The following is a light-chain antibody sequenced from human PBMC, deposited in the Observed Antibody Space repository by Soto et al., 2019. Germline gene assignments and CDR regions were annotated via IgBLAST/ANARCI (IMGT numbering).Light chain of an antibody. CDR1: QSVSSN. V-gene: IGKV3-15*01. J-gene: IGKJ1*01. CDR3: QEYSSWWT. CDR2: GAS. Sequence: EIVMTQSPATLSVSPGERATLSCRASQSVSSNLAWYQQRPGQAPRLLIYGASTRATGVPARFSGSGSGTECTLTISSLQSEDLAVYYCQEYSSWWTFGQGTKVEIK.